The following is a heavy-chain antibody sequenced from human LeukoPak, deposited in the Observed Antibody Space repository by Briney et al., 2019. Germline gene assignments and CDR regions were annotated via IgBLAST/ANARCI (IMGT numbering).Heavy chain of an antibody. CDR1: GYTFTSYD. CDR3: ARDLSSGWFRMNDY. V-gene: IGHV1-8*01. Sequence: ASVKVSCKASGYTFTSYDINWVRQATGQGLEWMGWMNPNSGNTGYAQKFQGRVTMTTDTSTSTAYMELRSLRSDDTAVYYCARDLSSGWFRMNDYWGQGTLVTVSS. CDR2: MNPNSGNT. D-gene: IGHD6-19*01. J-gene: IGHJ4*02.